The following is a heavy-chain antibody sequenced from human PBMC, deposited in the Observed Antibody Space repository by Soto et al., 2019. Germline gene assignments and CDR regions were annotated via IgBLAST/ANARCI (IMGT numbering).Heavy chain of an antibody. CDR3: ARAYYGDYVLSYYYYMDV. CDR1: GGSFSGYY. CDR2: INHSGST. J-gene: IGHJ6*03. V-gene: IGHV4-34*01. Sequence: SETLSLTCAVYGGSFSGYYWSWIRQPPGKGLEWIGEINHSGSTNYNPSLKSRVTISVDTSKNQFSLKLSSVTAADTAVYYCARAYYGDYVLSYYYYMDVWGKGTTVTVSS. D-gene: IGHD4-17*01.